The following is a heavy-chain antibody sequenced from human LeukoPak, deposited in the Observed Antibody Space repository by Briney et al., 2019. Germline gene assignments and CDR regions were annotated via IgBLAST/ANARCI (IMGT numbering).Heavy chain of an antibody. D-gene: IGHD2-21*02. CDR2: IIPIFGTA. V-gene: IGHV1-69*13. J-gene: IGHJ4*02. CDR1: GYTFTTYG. Sequence: AASVKVSCKASGYTFTTYGISWVRQAPGQGLEWMGGIIPIFGTANYAQKFQGRVTITADESTSTAYMELSSLRSEDTAVYYCAREAYCGGDCYDVPYFDYWGQGTLATVSS. CDR3: AREAYCGGDCYDVPYFDY.